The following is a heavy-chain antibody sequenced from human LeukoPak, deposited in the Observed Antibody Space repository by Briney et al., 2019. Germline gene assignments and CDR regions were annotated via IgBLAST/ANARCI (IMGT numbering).Heavy chain of an antibody. J-gene: IGHJ4*02. CDR3: AKDRGAAYYGDYSLDY. Sequence: GGSLRLSCAASGFTFSSYNMNWVRQAPGQGLEWVSSITSGSSYIYYADSVKGRFTISRDNAKSSLYLQMNSLRAEDTAVYYCAKDRGAAYYGDYSLDYWGQGTLVTVSS. D-gene: IGHD4-17*01. CDR1: GFTFSSYN. V-gene: IGHV3-21*01. CDR2: ITSGSSYI.